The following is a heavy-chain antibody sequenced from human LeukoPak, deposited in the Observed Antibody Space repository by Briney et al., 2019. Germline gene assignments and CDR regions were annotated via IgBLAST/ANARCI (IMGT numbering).Heavy chain of an antibody. Sequence: ASVKVSCRASGYGFGGFYIHWIRQASGQGFEWMGWINPNSGDTNYAQKFQGRVTMTRDTAITTAYLELTWLTVGDAAIYFCATGYKSGWYAFDLWGQGTVVTVSS. D-gene: IGHD6-19*01. V-gene: IGHV1-2*02. CDR2: INPNSGDT. J-gene: IGHJ3*01. CDR1: GYGFGGFY. CDR3: ATGYKSGWYAFDL.